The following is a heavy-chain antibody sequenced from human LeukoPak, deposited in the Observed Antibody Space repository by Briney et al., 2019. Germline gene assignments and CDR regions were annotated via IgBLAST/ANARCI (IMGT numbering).Heavy chain of an antibody. CDR1: GFTFSSYG. CDR3: ARAVGY. J-gene: IGHJ4*02. CDR2: ISYDGSNK. V-gene: IGHV3-30*03. Sequence: GGSLRLSCAASGFTFSSYGMHWVRQAPGKGLEWVAVISYDGSNKYYADSVKGRFTISRDNSKNTLYLQMNSLRSEDTAVYYCARAVGYWGQGTLFTVSS. D-gene: IGHD2-2*01.